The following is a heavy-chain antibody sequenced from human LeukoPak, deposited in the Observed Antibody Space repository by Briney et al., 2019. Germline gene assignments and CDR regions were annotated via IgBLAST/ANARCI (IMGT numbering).Heavy chain of an antibody. Sequence: SETLSLTCAVYGGSFSGYYWSWIRQLPGKGLEWIGEINHSGSTNYSPSLKSRVTISVDTSKNQFSLKLSSVTAADTAVYYCARVGFTMIVLWGQGTLVTVSS. V-gene: IGHV4-34*01. CDR1: GGSFSGYY. CDR3: ARVGFTMIVL. CDR2: INHSGST. J-gene: IGHJ4*02. D-gene: IGHD3-22*01.